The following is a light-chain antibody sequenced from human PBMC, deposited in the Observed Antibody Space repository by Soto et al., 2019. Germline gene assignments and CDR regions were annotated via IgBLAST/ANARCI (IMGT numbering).Light chain of an antibody. Sequence: QSLLAQPASVYRSPGQSITISCTRTSSDVGGFNYVSWYQQYPGKAPKLLIYDVSNRPSGVSNRFSGSKSGNTASLTISGLQAEDEADYYCSSYTSNNTHVFGTGTKVTVL. CDR2: DVS. J-gene: IGLJ1*01. CDR3: SSYTSNNTHV. CDR1: SSDVGGFNY. V-gene: IGLV2-14*03.